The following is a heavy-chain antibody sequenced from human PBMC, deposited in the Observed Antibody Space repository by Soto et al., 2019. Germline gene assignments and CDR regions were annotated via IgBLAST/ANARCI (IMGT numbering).Heavy chain of an antibody. CDR3: ARDQILLWFGELSPAFDI. D-gene: IGHD3-10*01. CDR1: GYTFTSYA. Sequence: SVKVSCKASGYTFTSYAMHWVRQAPGQRLEWMGWINAGNGNTKYSQKFQGRVTITRDTSASTAYMELSSLRSEDTAVYYCARDQILLWFGELSPAFDIWGQGTMVTVSS. V-gene: IGHV1-3*01. CDR2: INAGNGNT. J-gene: IGHJ3*02.